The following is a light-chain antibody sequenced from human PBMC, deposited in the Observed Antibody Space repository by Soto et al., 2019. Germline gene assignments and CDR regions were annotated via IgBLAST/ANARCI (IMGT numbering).Light chain of an antibody. CDR3: QQRSNWPPLT. CDR1: LSVGTY. V-gene: IGKV3-11*01. CDR2: GAS. J-gene: IGKJ4*01. Sequence: EVVLTQSPATLSLSPGERATLSCRASLSVGTYLAWYQQKRGQAPRLLIYGASKRATGIPVRFSGSGSGTDFTLTITSLEPEDFAVYYCQQRSNWPPLTFGGGTKVEIK.